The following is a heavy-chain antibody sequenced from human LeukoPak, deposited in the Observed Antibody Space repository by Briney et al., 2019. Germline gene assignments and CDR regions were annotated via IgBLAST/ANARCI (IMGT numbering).Heavy chain of an antibody. J-gene: IGHJ4*02. V-gene: IGHV4-34*01. D-gene: IGHD6-19*01. CDR2: INHSGST. Sequence: SETLSLTCAVYGGSFGGYYWSWIRQPPGKGLEWIGEINHSGSTNYNPSLKSRVTISVDTSKNQFSLKLSSVTAADTAVYYCARFTTIAVAGTVFYFDYWGQGTLVTVSS. CDR1: GGSFGGYY. CDR3: ARFTTIAVAGTVFYFDY.